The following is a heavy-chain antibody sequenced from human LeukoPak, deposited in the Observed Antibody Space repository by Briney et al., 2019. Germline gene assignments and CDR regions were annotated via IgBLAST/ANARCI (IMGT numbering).Heavy chain of an antibody. J-gene: IGHJ4*02. V-gene: IGHV5-51*01. D-gene: IGHD5-18*01. Sequence: PGESLKISCKGSGYSFTSYWIGWVRQMPGKGLEWMGIIYPGDSDTRYSPSFQGQVTISADKSISTAYLQWSSLKASDTAMYYCARHGVRGYGGPYVSLNDYWGQGTLVTASS. CDR2: IYPGDSDT. CDR3: ARHGVRGYGGPYVSLNDY. CDR1: GYSFTSYW.